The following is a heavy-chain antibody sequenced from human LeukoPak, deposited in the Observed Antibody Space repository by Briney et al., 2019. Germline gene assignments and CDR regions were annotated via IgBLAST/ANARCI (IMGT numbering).Heavy chain of an antibody. CDR1: GGSISSYY. V-gene: IGHV4-59*08. CDR2: IYYSGST. Sequence: SETLSLTCTVSGGSISSYYWSWIRQPPGKGLEWIGYIYYSGSTNYNPSLKSRVTISVDTSKNQFSLKLSSVTAADTAVYYCARHEADYYDSSGYYSHWGQGTLVTVSS. J-gene: IGHJ4*02. CDR3: ARHEADYYDSSGYYSH. D-gene: IGHD3-22*01.